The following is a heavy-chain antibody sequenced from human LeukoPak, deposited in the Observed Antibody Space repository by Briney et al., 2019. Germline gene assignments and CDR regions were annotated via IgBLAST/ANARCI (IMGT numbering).Heavy chain of an antibody. Sequence: SETLSLTCAVYGGSFSGYYWSWIRQPPGKGLEWIGVINHSGSNYYNPSLKSLVTISVDTSKNQFSLMLSSVTAADTAVYYCARVGPGAYYDFWSGYYIESWFDPWGQGTLVTVSS. CDR3: ARVGPGAYYDFWSGYYIESWFDP. CDR2: INHSGSN. CDR1: GGSFSGYY. D-gene: IGHD3-3*01. V-gene: IGHV4-34*09. J-gene: IGHJ5*02.